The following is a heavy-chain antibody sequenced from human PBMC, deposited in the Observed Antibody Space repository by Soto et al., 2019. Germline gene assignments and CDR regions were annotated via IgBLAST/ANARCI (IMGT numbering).Heavy chain of an antibody. J-gene: IGHJ6*02. CDR2: ISSSSIYT. D-gene: IGHD6-13*01. CDR1: GFSISDDY. Sequence: QVQLVESGGGLVKPGGSVRLSCVASGFSISDDYMTWIRQAPGKGLEWVSHISSSSIYTSYAHSVKGRFTISRDNAKNSLYLQMNSLTSEDTAVYYCARDSGSSKYGLDVWGQGTTVIVSS. V-gene: IGHV3-11*06. CDR3: ARDSGSSKYGLDV.